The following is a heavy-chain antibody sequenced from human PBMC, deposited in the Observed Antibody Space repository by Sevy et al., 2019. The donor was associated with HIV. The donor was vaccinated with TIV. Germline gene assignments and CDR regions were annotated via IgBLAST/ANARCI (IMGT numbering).Heavy chain of an antibody. CDR3: ANAYSGSYSHSYLYALDV. V-gene: IGHV3-30*18. Sequence: GGSLRLSCIGSGFSFSYYGIHWVRQSPGKGLDWVALISHDGINEYYADSVKGRFTTSRDNSKNTGYLEMNSLRNEDTAIYFCANAYSGSYSHSYLYALDVWGQGTTVTVSS. CDR1: GFSFSYYG. CDR2: ISHDGINE. D-gene: IGHD1-26*01. J-gene: IGHJ6*02.